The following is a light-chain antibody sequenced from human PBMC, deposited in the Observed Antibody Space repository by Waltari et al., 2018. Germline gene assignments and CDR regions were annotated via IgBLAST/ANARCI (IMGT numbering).Light chain of an antibody. CDR1: QRFGSY. CDR2: KTS. CDR3: QQYNSYPFT. V-gene: IGKV1-5*03. Sequence: DIQMTQSPSTLPASVGDRATIICRASQRFGSYLDWYQQKHGKAPKLLIYKTSSLETGVPSSLSGTGSGTEFTLTISSLQPDDIATYYCQQYNSYPFTFGPGTKVDIK. J-gene: IGKJ3*01.